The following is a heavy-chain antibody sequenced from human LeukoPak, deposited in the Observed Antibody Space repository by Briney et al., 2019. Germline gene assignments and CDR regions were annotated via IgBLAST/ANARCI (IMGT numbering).Heavy chain of an antibody. D-gene: IGHD1-1*01. CDR3: ARTAPYAGSWNAKANSYYFDY. Sequence: ASVKVSCKASEYTFTGCYMHWVRQAPGQGLEWMGRNNPNSGGTNYAQKFQDRVTMTRDTSISTAYMELNSLRSEDTAVYYCARTAPYAGSWNAKANSYYFDYWGQGSLVTVSS. CDR1: EYTFTGCY. V-gene: IGHV1-2*06. CDR2: NNPNSGGT. J-gene: IGHJ4*02.